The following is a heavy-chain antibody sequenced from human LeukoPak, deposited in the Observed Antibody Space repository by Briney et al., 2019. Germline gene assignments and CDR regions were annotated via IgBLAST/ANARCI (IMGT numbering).Heavy chain of an antibody. J-gene: IGHJ4*02. V-gene: IGHV1-2*02. CDR1: GYTFTGYY. Sequence: ASVKVSCKASGYTFTGYYMHWVRQAPGQGLEWMGWINPNSGGTNYAQKFQGRVTMTRDTSISTAYMELSRLGSDDTGVYYCARGGTYYDSSGTNFDYWGQGTLVTVSS. CDR3: ARGGTYYDSSGTNFDY. CDR2: INPNSGGT. D-gene: IGHD3-22*01.